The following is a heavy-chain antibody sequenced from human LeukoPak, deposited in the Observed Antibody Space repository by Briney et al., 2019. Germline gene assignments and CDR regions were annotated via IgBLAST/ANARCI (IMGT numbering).Heavy chain of an antibody. Sequence: SETLSLTCTVSGYSISSGYYWGWIRQPPGKGLEWIGSIYHSGSTYYNPSLKSRVTISVDTSKNQFSLKLSSVTAADTAVYYCARMNWNYPYYFDYWGQGTLVTVSS. D-gene: IGHD1-7*01. CDR2: IYHSGST. V-gene: IGHV4-38-2*02. CDR1: GYSISSGYY. CDR3: ARMNWNYPYYFDY. J-gene: IGHJ4*02.